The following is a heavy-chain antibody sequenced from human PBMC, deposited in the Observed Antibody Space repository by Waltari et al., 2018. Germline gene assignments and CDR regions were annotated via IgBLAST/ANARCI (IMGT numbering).Heavy chain of an antibody. J-gene: IGHJ3*02. Sequence: QVQLVQSGAEVKKPGSSVKVSCKASGGTFSSYAISWVRQAPGHGLEWMGRINPNSGGTNYAQKFQGRVTMTRDTSISTAYMELSRLRSDDTAVYYCARESSGSGAFDIWGQGTMVTVSS. V-gene: IGHV1-2*06. CDR3: ARESSGSGAFDI. CDR1: GGTFSSYA. CDR2: INPNSGGT. D-gene: IGHD3-22*01.